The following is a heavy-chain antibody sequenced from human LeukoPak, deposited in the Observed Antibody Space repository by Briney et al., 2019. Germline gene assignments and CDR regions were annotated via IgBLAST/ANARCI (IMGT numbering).Heavy chain of an antibody. CDR3: ARSGTGTTQVDY. CDR2: INHSGST. D-gene: IGHD1-7*01. V-gene: IGHV4-34*01. CDR1: GGSFSGYY. J-gene: IGHJ4*02. Sequence: SETLSLTCAVYGGSFSGYYWSWIRQPPGKGLEWIGEINHSGSTNYNPSLKSRVTISVDTSKNQFSLKLSSVTAADTAVHYCARSGTGTTQVDYWGQGTLVTVSS.